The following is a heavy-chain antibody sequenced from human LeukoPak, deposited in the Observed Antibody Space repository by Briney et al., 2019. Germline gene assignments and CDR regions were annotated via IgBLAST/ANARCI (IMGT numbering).Heavy chain of an antibody. V-gene: IGHV3-21*01. Sequence: GSLRLSCAASGFTFSSYSMNWVRQAPGKGLEWVSSISSSSSYIYYADSVKGRFTISRDNAKNSLYLQMNSLRAEDTAVYYCARDQNSFVVVVTPTALGYWGQGTLVTVSS. D-gene: IGHD3-22*01. CDR3: ARDQNSFVVVVTPTALGY. J-gene: IGHJ4*02. CDR2: ISSSSSYI. CDR1: GFTFSSYS.